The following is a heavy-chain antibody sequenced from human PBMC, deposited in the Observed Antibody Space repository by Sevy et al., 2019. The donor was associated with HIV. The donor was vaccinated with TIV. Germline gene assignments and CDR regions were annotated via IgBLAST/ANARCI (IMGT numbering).Heavy chain of an antibody. CDR3: AREGCTKPHDY. J-gene: IGHJ4*02. D-gene: IGHD2-8*01. CDR1: GFTFSKYS. Sequence: GGSLRLSCEASGFTFSKYSMSWVRQAPGKGLEWVSTFSFGCGRINYADSVKGRFTISRDDSKNTLYLQMSSLRAEDTAVYYCAREGCTKPHDYWGQRTLVTVSS. CDR2: FSFGCGRI. V-gene: IGHV3-23*01.